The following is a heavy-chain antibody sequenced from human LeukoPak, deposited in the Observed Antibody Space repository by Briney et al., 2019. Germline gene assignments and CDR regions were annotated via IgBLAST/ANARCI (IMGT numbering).Heavy chain of an antibody. CDR2: IYASGST. D-gene: IGHD3-10*01. J-gene: IGHJ4*02. CDR1: GGSISSYY. V-gene: IGHV4-4*07. Sequence: SETLSLTCTVSGGSISSYYWSWIRQPAGKGLEWIGRIYASGSTNYNPSLKSRVTMSVDTSKNQFSLKLSSVTAADTAVYYCARDGLLWFGELFPLDYWGQGTLVTVSS. CDR3: ARDGLLWFGELFPLDY.